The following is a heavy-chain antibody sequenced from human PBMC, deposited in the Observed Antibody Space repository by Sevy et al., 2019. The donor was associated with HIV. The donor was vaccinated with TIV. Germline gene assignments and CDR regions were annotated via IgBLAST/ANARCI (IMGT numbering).Heavy chain of an antibody. CDR1: GYTFTSYD. Sequence: ASVKVSCKASGYTFTSYDIHWVRQAAGQGLEWMGWMNVYNAKTNFAQKFQDRVTVTRDTSITTAYMELSSLRSDDTAVYYCARGGPAWGDFWGQGTLVTVSS. CDR2: MNVYNAKT. V-gene: IGHV1-8*01. J-gene: IGHJ4*02. CDR3: ARGGPAWGDF. D-gene: IGHD3-16*01.